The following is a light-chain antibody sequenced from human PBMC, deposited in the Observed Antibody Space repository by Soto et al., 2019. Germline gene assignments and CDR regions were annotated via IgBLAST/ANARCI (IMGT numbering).Light chain of an antibody. CDR2: EVV. Sequence: QSVLTQPASVSGSAGQSITISCTGTKSDIGVYDFVSWYQHHPGKAPRLIIYEVVQRPSGVPDRFSGSKSGNTASLTVSGLQAADEADYFCKSYAGSNTYVFGSGTKAPS. J-gene: IGLJ1*01. CDR1: KSDIGVYDF. CDR3: KSYAGSNTYV. V-gene: IGLV2-8*01.